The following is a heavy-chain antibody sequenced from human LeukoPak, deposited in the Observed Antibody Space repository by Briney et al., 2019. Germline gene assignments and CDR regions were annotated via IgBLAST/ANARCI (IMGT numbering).Heavy chain of an antibody. D-gene: IGHD5-18*01. CDR1: GGSISSGGYS. Sequence: PSETLSLTCAVSGGSISSGGYSWSWIRQPPGKGLEWIGYIYYSGSTYYNPSLKSRVTISVDTSKNQFSLKLSSVTAADTAVYYCARVFAAMGHYYYYYMDVWGKGTTVTVSS. CDR2: IYYSGST. V-gene: IGHV4-30-4*07. J-gene: IGHJ6*03. CDR3: ARVFAAMGHYYYYYMDV.